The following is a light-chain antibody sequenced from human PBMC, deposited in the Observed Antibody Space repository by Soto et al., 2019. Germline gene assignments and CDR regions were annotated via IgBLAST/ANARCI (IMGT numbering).Light chain of an antibody. CDR2: AAS. CDR1: QSISSY. V-gene: IGKV1-39*01. CDR3: QQYNSYPWT. J-gene: IGKJ1*01. Sequence: DIQMTQSPSSLSASVGDRVTITCRASQSISSYLHWYQQKPGKAPKLLIYAASSLQSGVPSRFSGSGSGTDFTLTISSLQPEDFATYYCQQYNSYPWTFGQGTKVEIK.